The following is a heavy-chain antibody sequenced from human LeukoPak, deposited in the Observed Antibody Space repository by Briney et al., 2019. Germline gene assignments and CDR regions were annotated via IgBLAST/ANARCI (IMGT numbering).Heavy chain of an antibody. CDR3: AREGYYYDTNGYPAFDY. CDR2: INHSGST. CDR1: GGSFNGYY. V-gene: IGHV4-34*01. J-gene: IGHJ4*02. D-gene: IGHD3-22*01. Sequence: SETLSLTCAVYGGSFNGYYWSWIRQSPGKGLEWIGEINHSGSTGYNPSLKSRVSISVDTSKNQLSLKLSSVTAADTAVYYCAREGYYYDTNGYPAFDYWGQGTLVTVSS.